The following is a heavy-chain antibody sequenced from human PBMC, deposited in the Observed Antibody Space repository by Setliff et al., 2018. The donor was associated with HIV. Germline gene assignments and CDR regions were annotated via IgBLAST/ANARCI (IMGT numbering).Heavy chain of an antibody. CDR2: INHSGST. D-gene: IGHD3-10*01. Sequence: PSETLSLTCAVYGGSFSGYYGSWIRQSPGKGLEWIGEINHSGSTNYNPSLKSRVTILGDTSKNQFSLKLSSVTAADTAVYYCARRAGSDYFTRFDYWGQGTLVTVSS. CDR3: ARRAGSDYFTRFDY. J-gene: IGHJ4*02. CDR1: GGSFSGYY. V-gene: IGHV4-34*01.